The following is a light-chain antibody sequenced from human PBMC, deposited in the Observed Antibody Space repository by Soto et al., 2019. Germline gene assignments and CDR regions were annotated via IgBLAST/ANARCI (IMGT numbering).Light chain of an antibody. Sequence: QSVLTQPPSVSGAPGQRVTISCTGSSSNIGAGYDVHWYQQLPGTAPKLLIYGNSNRPSGVPDRFSGSKSGTSDSLAITGLQAEDEADYYCQSYDSSLSVFGTGTKVTV. CDR3: QSYDSSLSV. V-gene: IGLV1-40*01. CDR2: GNS. CDR1: SSNIGAGYD. J-gene: IGLJ1*01.